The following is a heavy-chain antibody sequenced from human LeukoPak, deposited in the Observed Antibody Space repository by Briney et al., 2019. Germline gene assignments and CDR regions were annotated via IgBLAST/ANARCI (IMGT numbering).Heavy chain of an antibody. CDR2: INPNSGGT. J-gene: IGHJ6*02. CDR3: ARRHDYMARHMDV. V-gene: IGHV1-2*02. D-gene: IGHD4-4*01. CDR1: GYTFTGYY. Sequence: ASVKVSCKASGYTFTGYYMHWVRQAPGQGLEWMGWINPNSGGTNYAQKFQGRVTMTRDTSISTAYMELSRLRSNDTAVYYCARRHDYMARHMDVWGQGTTVTVSS.